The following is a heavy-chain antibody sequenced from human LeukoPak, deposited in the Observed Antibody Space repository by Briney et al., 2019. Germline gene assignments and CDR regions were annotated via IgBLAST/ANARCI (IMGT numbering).Heavy chain of an antibody. Sequence: GRSLRLSCAASGFSFRSHGMHWVRQAPVKGLEWVAVIWYDGSNQYYADSVKGRFTISRDNSKNMVFLQMNSLRDDDTAVYYCARDTTARYLDYWGQGTLVIVSS. J-gene: IGHJ4*02. D-gene: IGHD1-1*01. CDR1: GFSFRSHG. CDR3: ARDTTARYLDY. CDR2: IWYDGSNQ. V-gene: IGHV3-33*01.